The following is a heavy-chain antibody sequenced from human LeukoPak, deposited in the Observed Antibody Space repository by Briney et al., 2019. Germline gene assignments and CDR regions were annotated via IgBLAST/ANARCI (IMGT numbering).Heavy chain of an antibody. CDR2: IYHSGNT. D-gene: IGHD6-13*01. J-gene: IGHJ4*02. CDR3: ASIWYSSSWYEDY. Sequence: SETLSLTCTVSGGSISSRGYYWSWIRQPPGKGLEWIGYIYHSGNTYYNPSLKSRVTISIDRSKNQFSLKLSSVTAADTAVYYCASIWYSSSWYEDYWGQGTLVTVSS. CDR1: GGSISSRGYY. V-gene: IGHV4-30-2*01.